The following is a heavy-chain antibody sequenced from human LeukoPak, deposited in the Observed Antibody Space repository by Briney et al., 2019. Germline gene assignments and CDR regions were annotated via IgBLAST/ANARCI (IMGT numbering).Heavy chain of an antibody. D-gene: IGHD4-11*01. Sequence: SAKVSCKASGVTFSSYTISWVPQAPGQRLEWMGRIIPILGIANYAQKFQGRVTITADKSTSTAYMELSSLRSEDTAVYYCARVGYSNYFDYWGQGTLVTVSS. CDR2: IIPILGIA. CDR1: GVTFSSYT. V-gene: IGHV1-69*02. J-gene: IGHJ4*02. CDR3: ARVGYSNYFDY.